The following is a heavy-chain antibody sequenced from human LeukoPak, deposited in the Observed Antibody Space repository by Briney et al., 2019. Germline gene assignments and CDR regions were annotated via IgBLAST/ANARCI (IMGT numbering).Heavy chain of an antibody. J-gene: IGHJ4*02. D-gene: IGHD7-27*01. Sequence: GGSLRLSCAASGFTFSSYGMHWVRQAPGKGLEWVAVISYDGSNKYYADSVKGRFTISRDNSKNTLYLQMNSLRAEDTAVYYCAKDRRLTGAHLDYWGQGTLVTVSS. CDR2: ISYDGSNK. CDR3: AKDRRLTGAHLDY. V-gene: IGHV3-30*18. CDR1: GFTFSSYG.